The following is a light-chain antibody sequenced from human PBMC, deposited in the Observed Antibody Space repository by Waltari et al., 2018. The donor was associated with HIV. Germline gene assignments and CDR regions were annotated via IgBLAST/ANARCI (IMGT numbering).Light chain of an antibody. CDR1: QDISRF. J-gene: IGKJ4*01. CDR3: MQALQTRLT. V-gene: IGKV1-33*01. Sequence: DIQMTQSPSSLSASVGDRVTITCQASQDISRFLNWYQQKPGKAPKLLIYDASSLEAGVPPRFSGSGSGTDFTLKISRVEAEDVGIYYCMQALQTRLTFGGGTKVEIK. CDR2: DAS.